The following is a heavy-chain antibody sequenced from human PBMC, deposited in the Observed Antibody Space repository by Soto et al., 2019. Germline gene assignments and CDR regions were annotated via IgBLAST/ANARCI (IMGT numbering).Heavy chain of an antibody. CDR3: ARGEHGSWYLFDY. V-gene: IGHV3-66*01. J-gene: IGHJ4*02. CDR1: GFTVSSNY. CDR2: IYSGGST. D-gene: IGHD6-13*01. Sequence: GGSLRLSCAGSGFTVSSNYMSRVRQAPGKGLEWVSVIYSGGSTYYADSVKGRFTISRDNSKNTLYLQMNSLRAEDTAVYYCARGEHGSWYLFDYWGQGTLVTVSS.